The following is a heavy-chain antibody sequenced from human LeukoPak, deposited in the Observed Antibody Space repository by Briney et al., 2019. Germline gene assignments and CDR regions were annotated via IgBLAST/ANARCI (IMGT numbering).Heavy chain of an antibody. CDR3: AKDLRSHIVGTISLES. Sequence: PGGSLRLSCAASGFTFSSYGMHWVRQAPGKGLEWVAVISYDGSNKYYADSVKGRFTISRDNSKNTLFLQMNTLGAEDTAIYYCAKDLRSHIVGTISLESWGQGTLVTVSS. CDR1: GFTFSSYG. D-gene: IGHD1-26*01. J-gene: IGHJ4*02. CDR2: ISYDGSNK. V-gene: IGHV3-30*18.